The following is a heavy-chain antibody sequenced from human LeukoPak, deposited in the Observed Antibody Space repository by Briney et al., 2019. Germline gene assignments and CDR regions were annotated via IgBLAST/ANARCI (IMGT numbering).Heavy chain of an antibody. CDR3: ARGGIAVAGSIDY. CDR1: GFTFRNYE. V-gene: IGHV3-48*03. J-gene: IGHJ4*02. CDR2: ISSSGSTI. D-gene: IGHD6-19*01. Sequence: PGGSLRLSCAASGFTFRNYEMNWVRQAPGKGLGWLSYISSSGSTIYYADSVKGRFTISRDNAKNSLFLQLNSLRAEDTALYYCARGGIAVAGSIDYWGQGTLVTVSS.